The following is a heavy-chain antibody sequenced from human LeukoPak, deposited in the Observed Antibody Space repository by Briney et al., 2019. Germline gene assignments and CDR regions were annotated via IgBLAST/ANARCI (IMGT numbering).Heavy chain of an antibody. CDR3: ASPTGFLNV. Sequence: PGGSLRLSCAASGFTFSDSYMTWVRQAPGKGVEWVAYISGSGHDINYSDSVKGRFTISRDNAKNSLYLQMNSLRVEDTAVYYCASPTGFLNVWGKGTTVTVSS. CDR1: GFTFSDSY. CDR2: ISGSGHDI. J-gene: IGHJ6*04. D-gene: IGHD4-11*01. V-gene: IGHV3-11*04.